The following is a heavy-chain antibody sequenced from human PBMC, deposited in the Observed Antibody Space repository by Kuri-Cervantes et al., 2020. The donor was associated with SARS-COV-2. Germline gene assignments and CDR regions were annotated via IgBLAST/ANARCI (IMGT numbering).Heavy chain of an antibody. CDR2: TYYSGST. Sequence: SETLSLTCTVSGGSISSYYWSWIRQPPGKGLEWIGYTYYSGSTNYNPSLKSRVTISVDTSKNQFSLKLSSVTAADTAVYYCARLGDYGYNWFDPWGQGTLVTVSS. D-gene: IGHD4-17*01. J-gene: IGHJ5*02. V-gene: IGHV4-59*08. CDR3: ARLGDYGYNWFDP. CDR1: GGSISSYY.